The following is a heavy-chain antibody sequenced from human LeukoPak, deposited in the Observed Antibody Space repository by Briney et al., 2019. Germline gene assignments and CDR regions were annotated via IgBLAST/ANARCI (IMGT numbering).Heavy chain of an antibody. CDR3: AKAVGSLYYYGMDV. D-gene: IGHD1-26*01. J-gene: IGHJ6*04. CDR1: GFTFTTYD. CDR2: IRGSGGST. Sequence: GGSLRLSCAASGFTFTTYDMSWVRQAPGKGLEWVSAIRGSGGSTYYADSVKGRFTISRDNSKNTLYLQMNSLRAEDTAVYYCAKAVGSLYYYGMDVWGKGTSVTVSS. V-gene: IGHV3-23*01.